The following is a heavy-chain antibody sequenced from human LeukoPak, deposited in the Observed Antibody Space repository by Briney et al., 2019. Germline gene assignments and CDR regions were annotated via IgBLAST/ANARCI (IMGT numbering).Heavy chain of an antibody. D-gene: IGHD5-24*01. CDR2: IYPGDSDT. Sequence: GESLKISCKGSGYSFTSYWIGWVRQMPGKGLEWMGIIYPGDSDTRYSPSLQGQVTISADKSISTAYVQWSSLKASDTAMYYCARDGYHNQGAFDIWGQGTMVTVSS. V-gene: IGHV5-51*01. CDR1: GYSFTSYW. CDR3: ARDGYHNQGAFDI. J-gene: IGHJ3*02.